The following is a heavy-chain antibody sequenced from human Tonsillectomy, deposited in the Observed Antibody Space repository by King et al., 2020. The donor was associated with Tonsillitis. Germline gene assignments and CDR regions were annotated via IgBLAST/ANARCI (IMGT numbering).Heavy chain of an antibody. Sequence: VPLVESGGGLVKPEGSLRLSCAVSGFSLSDYYMSWLRQAPGKGLEWLSYISSSGGTIFYADSVRGRFTISKNGAKNLLYLEMNSLSPDDSAVYYCARYVGGPKDAFDIWGQGTMVTVSS. CDR1: GFSLSDYY. CDR2: ISSSGGTI. V-gene: IGHV3-11*01. CDR3: ARYVGGPKDAFDI. D-gene: IGHD1-26*01. J-gene: IGHJ3*02.